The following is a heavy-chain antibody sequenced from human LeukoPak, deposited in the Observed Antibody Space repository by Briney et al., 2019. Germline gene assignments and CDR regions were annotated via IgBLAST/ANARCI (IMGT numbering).Heavy chain of an antibody. Sequence: GGSLRLSCAASGFTFSSYAMSWVRQAPGKGLEWVSAISGSGGSTYYADSVKGRFTISRDNSKNTLYLQMNSLRAEDTAVYYCAKDIPGYSSGLDVSLPGYWGQGTLVTVSS. CDR2: ISGSGGST. CDR1: GFTFSSYA. J-gene: IGHJ4*02. V-gene: IGHV3-23*01. CDR3: AKDIPGYSSGLDVSLPGY. D-gene: IGHD6-19*01.